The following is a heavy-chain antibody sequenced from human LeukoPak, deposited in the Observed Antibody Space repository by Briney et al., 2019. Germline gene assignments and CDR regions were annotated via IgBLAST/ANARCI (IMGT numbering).Heavy chain of an antibody. CDR3: AADSSGWSRIKNYYYYGMDV. D-gene: IGHD6-19*01. Sequence: SVKVSCKASGFTFTSSAMQWVRQARGQRLEWIGWIVVGSGNTNYAQKFQERVTITRDMSTSTAYMELSSLRSEDTAVYYCAADSSGWSRIKNYYYYGMDVWGQGTTVTVYS. CDR1: GFTFTSSA. V-gene: IGHV1-58*02. CDR2: IVVGSGNT. J-gene: IGHJ6*02.